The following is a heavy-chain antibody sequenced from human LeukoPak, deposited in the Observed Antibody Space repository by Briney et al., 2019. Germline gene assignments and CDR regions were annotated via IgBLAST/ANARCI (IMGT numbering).Heavy chain of an antibody. J-gene: IGHJ3*02. CDR1: GFTFSSYG. D-gene: IGHD3-10*01. CDR2: ISYDGSNK. CDR3: AKELRGSGSYYRAFDI. V-gene: IGHV3-30*18. Sequence: PGGSLRLSCAASGFTFSSYGMHWVRQAPGKGLEWVAVISYDGSNKYYVDSVKGRFTISRDNSKNTLYLQMNSLRAEDTAAYYCAKELRGSGSYYRAFDIWGQGTMVTVSS.